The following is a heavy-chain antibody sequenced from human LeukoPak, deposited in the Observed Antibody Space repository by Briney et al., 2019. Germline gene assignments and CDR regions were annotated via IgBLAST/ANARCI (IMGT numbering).Heavy chain of an antibody. CDR2: IAHDGTT. V-gene: IGHV4-4*01. CDR3: ARHHDGGPKLRLDF. Sequence: PGTLSLTCGVSGGSIDITNYWSWVRQAPGKGLEWIGEIAHDGTTNYNPSLRSRVAMSFDRANNQFSLSLTSVTAADTAVYFCARHHDGGPKLRLDFWGLGVLVTVSS. D-gene: IGHD2-15*01. CDR1: GGSIDITNY. J-gene: IGHJ4*02.